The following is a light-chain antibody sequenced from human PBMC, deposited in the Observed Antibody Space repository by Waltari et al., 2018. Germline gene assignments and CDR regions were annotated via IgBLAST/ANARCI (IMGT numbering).Light chain of an antibody. CDR1: QSVSSN. CDR2: GAS. CDR3: QQYNNWPPVDS. V-gene: IGKV3-15*01. Sequence: EIVMTQSPATLSVSAGERATLSCRASQSVSSNLAWYQHKPGQAPRLLIYGASTRDTGIPARFSGSGSGTEFTLTISSLQSEDFAVYYCQQYNNWPPVDSFGQGTKLEIK. J-gene: IGKJ2*03.